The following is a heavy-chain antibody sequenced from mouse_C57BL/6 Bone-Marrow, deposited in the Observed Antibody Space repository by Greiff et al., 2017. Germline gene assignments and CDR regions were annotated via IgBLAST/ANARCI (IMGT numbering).Heavy chain of an antibody. Sequence: EVQGVESGGGLVQPGGSMKLSCAASGFTFSDAWMDWVRQSPEKGLEWVAEIRNKANNHATYYAESVKGRFTISRDDSKSSVYLQMNSLRAEDTGIYCCTRSIYDGYYKFAYWGQGTLVTVSA. CDR1: GFTFSDAW. V-gene: IGHV6-6*01. CDR2: IRNKANNHAT. J-gene: IGHJ3*01. D-gene: IGHD2-3*01. CDR3: TRSIYDGYYKFAY.